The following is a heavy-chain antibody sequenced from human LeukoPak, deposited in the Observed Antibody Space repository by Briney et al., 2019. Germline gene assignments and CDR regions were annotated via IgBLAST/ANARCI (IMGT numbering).Heavy chain of an antibody. CDR3: ARIRCGRDQDICYNH. V-gene: IGHV4-34*01. J-gene: IGHJ5*02. D-gene: IGHD2-21*01. CDR1: GVSVNDYY. Sequence: KPSETLSLTCAVSGVSVNDYYWSWIRQSPEKGLEWIGEVSPGGYTTYNPSLKSRVIISEDTSENQLSLNVRSVTAADTALYYCARIRCGRDQDICYNHWAQGRLVTVSS. CDR2: VSPGGYT.